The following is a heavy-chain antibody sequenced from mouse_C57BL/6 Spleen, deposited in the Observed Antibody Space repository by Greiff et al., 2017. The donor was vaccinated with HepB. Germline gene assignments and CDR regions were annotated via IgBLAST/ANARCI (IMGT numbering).Heavy chain of an antibody. CDR1: GYTFTDYY. CDR2: INPNNGGT. D-gene: IGHD1-1*01. CDR3: ARPFITTVMGY. V-gene: IGHV1-26*01. Sequence: EVQLQQSGPELVKPGASVKISCKASGYTFTDYYMNWVKQSHGKSLEWIGDINPNNGGTSYNQKFKGKATLTVDKSSSTAYMELRSLTSEDSAVYYCARPFITTVMGYWGQGTTLTVSS. J-gene: IGHJ2*01.